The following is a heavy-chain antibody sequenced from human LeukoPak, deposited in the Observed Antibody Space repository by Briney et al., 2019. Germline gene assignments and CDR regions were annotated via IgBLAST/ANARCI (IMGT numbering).Heavy chain of an antibody. J-gene: IGHJ6*02. Sequence: SQTLSLTCAISGDSVSSNSAAWNWIRQSPSRGLEWLGRTYYRSKWYNDYAVSVKSRITINPDTSKNQFSLQLNSVTPEDTAVYYCAREDGIAVAGTDYYYGMDVWGQGTTVTVSS. CDR3: AREDGIAVAGTDYYYGMDV. CDR2: TYYRSKWYN. V-gene: IGHV6-1*01. CDR1: GDSVSSNSAA. D-gene: IGHD6-19*01.